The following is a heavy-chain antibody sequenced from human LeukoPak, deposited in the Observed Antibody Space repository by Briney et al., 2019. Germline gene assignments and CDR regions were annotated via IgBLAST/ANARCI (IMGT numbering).Heavy chain of an antibody. CDR3: AVVRAYSDFVGNFDL. V-gene: IGHV4-4*07. CDR1: GGSISSLY. J-gene: IGHJ2*01. CDR2: IWATGST. D-gene: IGHD4-11*01. Sequence: PSETLSLTCTVTGGSISSLYWSWIRQPAGKRLEWIGRIWATGSTVDNPSFRSRLTLSIDRSKSQLSLKLTSMTAADSAVYYCAVVRAYSDFVGNFDLWGHGIPVTVSS.